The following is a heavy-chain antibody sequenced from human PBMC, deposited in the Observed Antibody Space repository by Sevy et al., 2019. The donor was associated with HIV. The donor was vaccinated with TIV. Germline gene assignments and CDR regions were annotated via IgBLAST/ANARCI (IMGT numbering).Heavy chain of an antibody. CDR3: ARADMVVVVNLYYFDY. CDR1: GGSISSSSYY. CDR2: IYYSGST. J-gene: IGHJ4*02. Sequence: SQTLSLTCTVSGGSISSSSYYWGWIRQPPGKGLEWIGSIYYSGSTYYNPSLKSRVTISVDTSKNQSSLKLSSVTAAETAVYYCARADMVVVVNLYYFDYWGQGTLVTVSS. V-gene: IGHV4-39*01. D-gene: IGHD3-22*01.